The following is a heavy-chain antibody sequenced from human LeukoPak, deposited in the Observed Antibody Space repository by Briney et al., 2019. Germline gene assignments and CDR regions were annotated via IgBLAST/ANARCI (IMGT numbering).Heavy chain of an antibody. CDR3: AREVVAGVRFDP. CDR1: GGSISSYY. CDR2: IYYSGST. D-gene: IGHD2-15*01. Sequence: PSETLSLTCTVSGGSISSYYWNWIRQPPGKGLERIGYIYYSGSTNYNPSLKSRVTISVDTSKNQFSLKLSSVTAADTAVYYCAREVVAGVRFDPWGQGTLVTVSS. V-gene: IGHV4-59*01. J-gene: IGHJ5*02.